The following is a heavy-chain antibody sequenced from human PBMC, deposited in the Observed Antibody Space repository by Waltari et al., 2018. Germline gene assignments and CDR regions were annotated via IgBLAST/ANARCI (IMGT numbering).Heavy chain of an antibody. V-gene: IGHV4-39*01. CDR1: GGSISSSSYY. D-gene: IGHD6-19*01. CDR3: ARHAGYSSGWYLN. J-gene: IGHJ4*02. Sequence: QLQLRESGPGLVKPSETLSLTCTVSGGSISSSSYYWGWIRQPPGKGLEWIGSIYYSVGTYYTPSLRSRVTISVDTSKNQFSLKLSSVTAADTAVYYCARHAGYSSGWYLNWGQGTLVTVSS. CDR2: IYYSVGT.